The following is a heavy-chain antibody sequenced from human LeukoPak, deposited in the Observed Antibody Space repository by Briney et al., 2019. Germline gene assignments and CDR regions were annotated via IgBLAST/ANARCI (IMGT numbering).Heavy chain of an antibody. CDR3: ARLYDRSAYGTFDI. CDR2: LYSDGPT. D-gene: IGHD3-22*01. J-gene: IGHJ3*02. Sequence: GGSLRLSCAASGFAVSSNYMGWVRPAAANGLEWVSVLYSDGPTYYPDSVKGRFTISTDNSHNTLYLQLDSLRAEDTAVYYCARLYDRSAYGTFDIWGQGTMVTVSS. V-gene: IGHV3-66*02. CDR1: GFAVSSNY.